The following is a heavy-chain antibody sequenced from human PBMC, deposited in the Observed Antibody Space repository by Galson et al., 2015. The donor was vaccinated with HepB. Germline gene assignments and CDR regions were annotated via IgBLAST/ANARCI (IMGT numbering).Heavy chain of an antibody. CDR2: ISGTGDKT. CDR1: GFTFNSYG. CDR3: AKGHRQGAGRLYFYYYYYMDV. J-gene: IGHJ6*03. Sequence: SLRLSCAASGFTFNSYGMNWIRQTPGKGLEWVSAISGTGDKTYTADSVKGRFTISRDNSRNTVYLQMNNLRGEDTAIYYCAKGHRQGAGRLYFYYYYYMDVGGKGTTVTVSS. V-gene: IGHV3-23*01. D-gene: IGHD3-10*01.